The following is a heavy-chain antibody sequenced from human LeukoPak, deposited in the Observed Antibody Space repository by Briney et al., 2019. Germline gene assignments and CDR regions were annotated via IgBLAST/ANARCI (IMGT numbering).Heavy chain of an antibody. V-gene: IGHV4-38-2*02. Sequence: SETLSLTCTVSSYSISSGYYWGCIRQPPGKGLEWIGSIYHSGSTYYNPSLKSRVTISVDTSKNQFSLKLSSVTAADTAVYYCARVAVAGRFDYWGQGTLVTVSS. D-gene: IGHD6-19*01. CDR1: SYSISSGYY. CDR2: IYHSGST. CDR3: ARVAVAGRFDY. J-gene: IGHJ4*02.